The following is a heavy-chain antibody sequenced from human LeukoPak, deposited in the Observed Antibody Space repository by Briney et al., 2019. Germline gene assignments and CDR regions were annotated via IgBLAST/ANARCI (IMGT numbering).Heavy chain of an antibody. Sequence: ASVKVSFKASGGTFSSYAISWVRQAPGQGLEWMGGIIPIFGTANYAQKFQGRVTITADESTSTAYMELSSLRSEDTAVYYCARENWNGLDYWGQGTLVTVSS. V-gene: IGHV1-69*13. J-gene: IGHJ4*02. D-gene: IGHD1-1*01. CDR2: IIPIFGTA. CDR1: GGTFSSYA. CDR3: ARENWNGLDY.